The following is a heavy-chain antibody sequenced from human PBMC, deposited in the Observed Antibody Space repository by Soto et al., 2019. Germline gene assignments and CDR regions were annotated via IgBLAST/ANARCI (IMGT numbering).Heavy chain of an antibody. CDR2: IYYSGRT. CDR3: ARGRGGFFWSGRRDNWFDP. D-gene: IGHD3-3*01. V-gene: IGHV4-31*03. Sequence: QVQLQESGPGLVKPSQTLSLTCTVSGGSISSGGYYWSWISQHPGRGLEWIGYIYYSGRTYYNPSLRSRVTISLEASKNQFSLRLSSVTAADTAVYYCARGRGGFFWSGRRDNWFDPWGQGTLVTVSS. CDR1: GGSISSGGYY. J-gene: IGHJ5*02.